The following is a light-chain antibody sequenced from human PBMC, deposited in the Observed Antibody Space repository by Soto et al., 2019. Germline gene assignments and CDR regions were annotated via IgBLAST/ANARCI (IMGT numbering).Light chain of an antibody. CDR1: QSISSSY. V-gene: IGKV3-20*01. Sequence: EIVLTQSPGTLSLSPGERATLSCRASQSISSSYLAWYQQKPGLAPRLLVYGASSRATGIPDRFSGSGSGTDFTLTISRLEPEDFALYYCQQYSSTFWTFGQGTKVDIK. CDR2: GAS. CDR3: QQYSSTFWT. J-gene: IGKJ1*01.